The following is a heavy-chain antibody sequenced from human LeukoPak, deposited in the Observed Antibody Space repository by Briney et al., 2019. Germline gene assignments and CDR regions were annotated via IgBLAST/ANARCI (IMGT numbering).Heavy chain of an antibody. CDR1: GGSFSGYY. D-gene: IGHD6-13*01. CDR3: ARGTRESSSWYEY. J-gene: IGHJ4*02. Sequence: SETLSLTCAVYGGSFSGYYCSWIRQPPGKGLEWIGEINHSGSTNYNPSLKSRVTISVDTSKNQFSLKLSSVTAADTAVYYCARGTRESSSWYEYWGQGTLVTVSS. CDR2: INHSGST. V-gene: IGHV4-34*01.